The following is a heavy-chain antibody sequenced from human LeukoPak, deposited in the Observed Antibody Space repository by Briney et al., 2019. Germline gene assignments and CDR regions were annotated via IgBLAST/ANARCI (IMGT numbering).Heavy chain of an antibody. Sequence: SETLSLTCNVSGGSISSYYWSRIRQPAGKGLDWIGRIYSSGNTNYNPSLKSRVTMSVDTSKNQLSLNLSSVTAADTAVYYCAREYSSGRYFDYWGQGTLVTVSS. CDR2: IYSSGNT. CDR1: GGSISSYY. J-gene: IGHJ4*02. V-gene: IGHV4-4*07. CDR3: AREYSSGRYFDY. D-gene: IGHD6-19*01.